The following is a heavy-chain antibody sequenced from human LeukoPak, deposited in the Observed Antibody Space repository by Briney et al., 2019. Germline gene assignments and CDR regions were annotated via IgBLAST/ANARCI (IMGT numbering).Heavy chain of an antibody. CDR3: ARSPYNWSDVGHHAFDI. J-gene: IGHJ3*02. D-gene: IGHD1-20*01. CDR1: GGSISSYY. V-gene: IGHV4-59*08. CDR2: IYYSGST. Sequence: HPSETLSLTCTVSGGSISSYYWSWIRQPPGKGLEWIGYIYYSGSTNYNPSLKSRVTISVDTSKNQFSLKLSSVTAADTAVYYCARSPYNWSDVGHHAFDIWGQGTMVTVSS.